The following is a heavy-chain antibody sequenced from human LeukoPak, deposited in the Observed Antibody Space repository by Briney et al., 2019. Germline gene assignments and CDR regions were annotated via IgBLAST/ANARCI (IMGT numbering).Heavy chain of an antibody. J-gene: IGHJ6*03. Sequence: ASVKVSCKASGYTFTSYYMHWVRQAPGQGLEWMGIINPSGGSTSYAQKFQGRVTMTRDMSTSTVYMELSSLRSEDTAVYYCASGSPTETGYYYYHYMDVWGKGTTVTVSS. CDR3: ASGSPTETGYYYYHYMDV. D-gene: IGHD1-14*01. V-gene: IGHV1-46*01. CDR1: GYTFTSYY. CDR2: INPSGGST.